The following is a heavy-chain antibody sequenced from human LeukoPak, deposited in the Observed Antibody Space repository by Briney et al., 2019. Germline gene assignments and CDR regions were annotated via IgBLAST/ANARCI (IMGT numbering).Heavy chain of an antibody. D-gene: IGHD3-3*01. CDR2: INYSGYT. Sequence: PSETLSLTCTVSGGSVSSGDYYWSWIRQPPGKGLEWIGYINYSGYTLYNPSLRSRVTISIDTSKNHFSLKVSSVTAADTAVYYCARGEYYDFWSGYYKDNWFDPWGQGTLVTVSS. V-gene: IGHV4-30-4*01. CDR1: GGSVSSGDYY. J-gene: IGHJ5*02. CDR3: ARGEYYDFWSGYYKDNWFDP.